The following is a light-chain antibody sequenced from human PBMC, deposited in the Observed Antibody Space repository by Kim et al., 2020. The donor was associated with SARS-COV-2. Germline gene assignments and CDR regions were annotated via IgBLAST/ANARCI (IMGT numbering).Light chain of an antibody. J-gene: IGLJ2*01. CDR3: QAWDSSTPVV. CDR2: QDS. Sequence: SYELTQPPSVSVSPGQTASITCSGDKLGNKYACWYQQKPGQSPVLVIYQDSKGPSGIPERFSGSNSGNTATLTISGTQAMDEADYYYQAWDSSTPVVFGG. CDR1: KLGNKY. V-gene: IGLV3-1*01.